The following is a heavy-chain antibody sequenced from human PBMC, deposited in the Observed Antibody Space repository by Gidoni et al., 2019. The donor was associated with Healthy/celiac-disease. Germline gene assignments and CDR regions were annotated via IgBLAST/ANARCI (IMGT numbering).Heavy chain of an antibody. Sequence: QVQLVQSGAEVKTPGSSVKVSCKASGGTFSGYAINWVRQAPGQGLEWMGRIIPILGIANYAQKFQGRVTITADKPTSTAYMELSSLRSEDTAVYYCARGWSTRRPESFDYWGQGTLVTVSS. V-gene: IGHV1-69*04. CDR2: IIPILGIA. CDR1: GGTFSGYA. D-gene: IGHD2-15*01. J-gene: IGHJ4*02. CDR3: ARGWSTRRPESFDY.